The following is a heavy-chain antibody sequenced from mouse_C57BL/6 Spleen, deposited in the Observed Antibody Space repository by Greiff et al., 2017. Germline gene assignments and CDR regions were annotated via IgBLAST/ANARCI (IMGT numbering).Heavy chain of an antibody. CDR1: GYTFTSYW. CDR3: ARHYSNYGDAMDY. CDR2: IDPSDSYT. Sequence: QVQLQQPGAELVKPGASVKLSCKASGYTFTSYWMQWVKQRPGQGLEWIGEIDPSDSYTNYNQKFKGKATLTVDTSSSTAYMQLSSLTSEDSAVYYCARHYSNYGDAMDYWGQGSSVTVSS. J-gene: IGHJ4*01. V-gene: IGHV1-50*01. D-gene: IGHD2-5*01.